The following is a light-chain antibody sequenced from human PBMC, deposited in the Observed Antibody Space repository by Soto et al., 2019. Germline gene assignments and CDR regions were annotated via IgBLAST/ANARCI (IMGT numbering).Light chain of an antibody. V-gene: IGKV1-39*01. J-gene: IGKJ2*01. CDR1: QSITTF. Sequence: DIQMTQSPSSLSASVGDRVTITCRPSQSITTFLNWYQQKPGKAPKLLIYAASSLQRGVPSRFSGSGSGTDFTLTISSLQPEDFATYYCQQSYRNPRTFGQGTKLEIK. CDR2: AAS. CDR3: QQSYRNPRT.